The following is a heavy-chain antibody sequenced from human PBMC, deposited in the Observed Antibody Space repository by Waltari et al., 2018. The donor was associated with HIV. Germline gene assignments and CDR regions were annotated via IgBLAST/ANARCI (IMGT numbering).Heavy chain of an antibody. CDR2: QKQGGREK. V-gene: IGHV3-7*01. J-gene: IGHJ4*02. Sequence: EVPLVESGGGMVQPGGSLRLSCVGSGFLFSNYWMTWVRQVQGKGEWWVAKQKQGGREKNYVGFVAGRFSISRDNANNSLYLQLTSLRDEDTAVYYCARVYSSTTGRALDYWGQGALVTVSS. CDR1: GFLFSNYW. CDR3: ARVYSSTTGRALDY. D-gene: IGHD2-2*01.